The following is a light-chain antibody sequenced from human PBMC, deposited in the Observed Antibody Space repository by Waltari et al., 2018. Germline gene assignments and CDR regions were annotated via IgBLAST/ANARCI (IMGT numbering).Light chain of an antibody. CDR2: TAN. Sequence: QTVVTQEPSLSVSPGGTVTLTCALSSGSLSTTSYATWYQQTPGQAPRTLVDTANVRSSWGPDRFSGSILGNTAALTITGAQADDESDYYCALYMGSGIWVFGGGTRLTVL. CDR1: SGSLSTTSY. V-gene: IGLV8-61*01. J-gene: IGLJ3*02. CDR3: ALYMGSGIWV.